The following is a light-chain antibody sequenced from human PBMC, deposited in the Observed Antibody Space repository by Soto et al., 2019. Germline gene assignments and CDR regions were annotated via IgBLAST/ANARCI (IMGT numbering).Light chain of an antibody. CDR1: QSVLYSGNNKNY. Sequence: DIVMTQSPDSLAVPLGEWATINCKSSQSVLYSGNNKNYVAWYQQKPGQPPKLLISWSSTRESGVTDRFSGSGSGTDLSLTISSLQAEDVAVYYCQQYYSTPRLTFGGGTKVEIK. CDR2: WSS. CDR3: QQYYSTPRLT. V-gene: IGKV4-1*01. J-gene: IGKJ4*01.